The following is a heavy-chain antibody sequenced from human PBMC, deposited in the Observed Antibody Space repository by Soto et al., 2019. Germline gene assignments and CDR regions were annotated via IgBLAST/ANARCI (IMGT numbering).Heavy chain of an antibody. CDR3: ATVASTIQNPYYFDY. V-gene: IGHV1-46*03. D-gene: IGHD5-12*01. CDR1: GYTFTSYY. Sequence: ASVKVSCKASGYTFTSYYMHWVRQAPGQGLEWMGIINPSGGSTSYAQKFQGRVTMTRDTSTSTVYMELSSLRSEDTAVYYCATVASTIQNPYYFDYWGQGTLVTVSS. CDR2: INPSGGST. J-gene: IGHJ4*02.